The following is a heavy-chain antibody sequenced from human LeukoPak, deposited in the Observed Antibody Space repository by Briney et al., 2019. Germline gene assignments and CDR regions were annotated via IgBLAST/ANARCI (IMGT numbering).Heavy chain of an antibody. V-gene: IGHV3-23*01. CDR3: AKATGYLL. D-gene: IGHD1-14*01. CDR1: GGSFSGYY. Sequence: ETLSLTCAVYGGSFSGYYWSWIRQPPGKGLEWVSTISNSGGTTYYADSVKGRFTISRDDSENTLYLQMNSLRAEDTAVYYCAKATGYLLWGQGTLVTVSS. J-gene: IGHJ4*02. CDR2: ISNSGGTT.